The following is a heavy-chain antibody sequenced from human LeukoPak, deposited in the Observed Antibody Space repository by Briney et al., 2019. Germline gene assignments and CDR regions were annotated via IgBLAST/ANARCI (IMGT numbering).Heavy chain of an antibody. D-gene: IGHD5-24*01. CDR3: ARDGSRRDSFDY. V-gene: IGHV4-30-4*01. Sequence: SETLSLPCTVSGGSISSGDYYWSWIRQPPGKGLEWLGYIDYNGSTYYNPSLKSRVTISVDTSKNQFSLKLSSVTAADTAVYYCARDGSRRDSFDYWGQGTLVTVSS. CDR2: IDYNGST. J-gene: IGHJ4*02. CDR1: GGSISSGDYY.